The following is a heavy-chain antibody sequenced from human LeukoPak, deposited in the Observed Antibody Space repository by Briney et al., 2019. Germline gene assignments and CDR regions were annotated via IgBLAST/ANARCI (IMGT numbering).Heavy chain of an antibody. CDR3: ARGSSGGSLLLGY. Sequence: SETLSLTCTVSGGSVSSGSYYWSWIRQPPGKGLEWIGYIYYSGSTNYNPSLESRITISVDTSKNQFSLKLSSVAAADTAVYYCARGSSGGSLLLGYWGQGTLVTVSS. J-gene: IGHJ4*02. V-gene: IGHV4-61*01. CDR2: IYYSGST. CDR1: GGSVSSGSYY. D-gene: IGHD2-15*01.